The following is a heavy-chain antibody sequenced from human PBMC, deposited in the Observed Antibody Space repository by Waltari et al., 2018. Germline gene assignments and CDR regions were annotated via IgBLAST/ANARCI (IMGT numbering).Heavy chain of an antibody. D-gene: IGHD6-19*01. CDR3: ARDGYSSGVDDAFDI. V-gene: IGHV4-39*07. Sequence: QLQLQESGPGLVKPSETLSLTCTVSGGSISSSSYYWGWIRQPPGKGLEGIGSIYYSGSTDYNPSRKSRVTISVDTSKNQFSLKLSSVTAADTAVYYCARDGYSSGVDDAFDIWGQGTMVTVSS. CDR1: GGSISSSSYY. J-gene: IGHJ3*02. CDR2: IYYSGST.